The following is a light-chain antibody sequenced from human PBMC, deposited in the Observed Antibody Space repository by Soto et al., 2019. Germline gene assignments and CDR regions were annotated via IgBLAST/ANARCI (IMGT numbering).Light chain of an antibody. V-gene: IGLV1-51*01. CDR3: GTWDSSLSAGLAM. J-gene: IGLJ7*01. CDR2: DNN. CDR1: SSNIGNNY. Sequence: QSVLTQPPSVSAAPGQKVTISCSGSSSNIGNNYVSWYQQLPGTAPKLLIYDNNKRPSGIPDRFSGSKSGTSATLGITGLQTGDEADYYCGTWDSSLSAGLAMFGGGTQLTVL.